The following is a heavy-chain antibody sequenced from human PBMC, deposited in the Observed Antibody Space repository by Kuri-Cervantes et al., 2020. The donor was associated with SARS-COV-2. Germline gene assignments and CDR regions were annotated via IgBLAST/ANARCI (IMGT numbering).Heavy chain of an antibody. CDR1: GFTFSSYD. Sequence: GGSLRLSCAASGFTFSSYDMHWVRQATGKGLEWVSAIGTAGDPYYPGSVKGRFTISRENAKNSLYLQMNSLRAEDTAVYYCAKVCTNGVCWEYWGQGTLVTVSS. D-gene: IGHD2-8*01. V-gene: IGHV3-13*05. CDR2: IGTAGDP. J-gene: IGHJ4*02. CDR3: AKVCTNGVCWEY.